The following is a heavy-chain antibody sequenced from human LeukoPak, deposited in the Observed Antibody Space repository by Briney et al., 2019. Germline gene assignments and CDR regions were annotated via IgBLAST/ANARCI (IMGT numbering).Heavy chain of an antibody. V-gene: IGHV4-4*07. CDR1: GGSISSYY. CDR3: ARAVAVAGTSWFDP. Sequence: SETLSLTCTVSGGSISSYYWSWIRQPAGKGLEWIGRIYTSGSTNYNPSLKSRVTMSVDTSKNQSSLKLSSVTAADTAVYYCARAVAVAGTSWFDPWGQGTLVTVSS. CDR2: IYTSGST. D-gene: IGHD6-19*01. J-gene: IGHJ5*02.